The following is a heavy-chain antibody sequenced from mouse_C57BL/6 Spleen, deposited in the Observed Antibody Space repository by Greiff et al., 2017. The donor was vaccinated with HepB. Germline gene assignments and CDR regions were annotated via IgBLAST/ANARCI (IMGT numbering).Heavy chain of an antibody. V-gene: IGHV1-64*01. CDR2: IHPNSGST. CDR3: ARRDALRAMDY. Sequence: VQLQQPGAELVKPGASVKLSCKASGYTFTSYWMHWVKQRPGQGLEWIGMIHPNSGSTNYNEKFKSKATLTVDKSSSTAYMQLSSLTSEDSAVYYCARRDALRAMDYWGQGTSVTVSS. CDR1: GYTFTSYW. D-gene: IGHD1-1*01. J-gene: IGHJ4*01.